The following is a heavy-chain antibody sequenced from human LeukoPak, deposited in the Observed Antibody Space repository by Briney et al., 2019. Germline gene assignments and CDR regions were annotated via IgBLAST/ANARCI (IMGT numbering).Heavy chain of an antibody. CDR1: GGSISSYY. V-gene: IGHV4-59*08. D-gene: IGHD6-13*01. CDR3: ARRGQGSNPDY. J-gene: IGHJ4*02. Sequence: SETLSLTCTVSGGSISSYYWSWIRQPPGKGLEWLGYIYYSGSTNYNPSLKSRVSISVDVSKNKFSLKLNSVTAADTAVYYCARRGQGSNPDYWGQGTLVTVSS. CDR2: IYYSGST.